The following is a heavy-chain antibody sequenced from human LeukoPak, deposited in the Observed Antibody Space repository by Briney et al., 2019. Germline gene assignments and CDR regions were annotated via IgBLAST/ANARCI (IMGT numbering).Heavy chain of an antibody. J-gene: IGHJ4*02. CDR3: ARDEIGAAGTGGGDYFDY. V-gene: IGHV3-21*01. D-gene: IGHD6-13*01. Sequence: GGSLRLSCAASGFTFSSYSMNWVRQAPGKGLEWVSSISSSSSYIYYADSVRGRFTISRDNAKNSLYLQMYSLRAEDTAVYYCARDEIGAAGTGGGDYFDYWGQGTLVTVSS. CDR1: GFTFSSYS. CDR2: ISSSSSYI.